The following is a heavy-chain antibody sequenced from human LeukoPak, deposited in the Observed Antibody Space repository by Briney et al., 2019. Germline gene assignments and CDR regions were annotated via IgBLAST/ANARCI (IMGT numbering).Heavy chain of an antibody. J-gene: IGHJ4*02. CDR1: GYSFTQFA. Sequence: ASVKVSCKASGYSFTQFAINWVRQAPGQGLEWMGWINTNTGHPTYAQGFTGRFVFSLGTSIRTTYLQISSLKAEDTAVYYCARDLVPYSYGSRGPDYWGQGTLVTVSS. D-gene: IGHD5-18*01. V-gene: IGHV7-4-1*02. CDR3: ARDLVPYSYGSRGPDY. CDR2: INTNTGHP.